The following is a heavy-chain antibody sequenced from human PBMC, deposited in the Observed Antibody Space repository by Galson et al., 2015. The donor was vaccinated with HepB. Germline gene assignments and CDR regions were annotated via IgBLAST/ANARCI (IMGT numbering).Heavy chain of an antibody. CDR1: GGSFSGYY. Sequence: SETLSLTCAVYGGSFSGYYWSWIRQPPGKGLEWIGEINHSGSTNYNPSLKSRVTISVDTSKNQFSLKLSSVTAADTAVCYCARCPRGGMTTVTTYWFDPWGQGTPVTVSS. V-gene: IGHV4-34*01. D-gene: IGHD4-17*01. CDR2: INHSGST. CDR3: ARCPRGGMTTVTTYWFDP. J-gene: IGHJ5*02.